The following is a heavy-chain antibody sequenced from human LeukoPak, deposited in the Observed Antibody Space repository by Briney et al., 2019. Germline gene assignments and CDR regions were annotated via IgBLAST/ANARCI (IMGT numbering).Heavy chain of an antibody. Sequence: HPGGSLRLSCAASGFVFINYGLVWVRQAPGRGLEWVSANSNDGGGTTYADFVKGRFSVSRDNSKNTLFLQMNSLRAEDTALYYCAKGSSGYFFDLWGQGTLVTVSS. CDR1: GFVFINYG. CDR3: AKGSSGYFFDL. V-gene: IGHV3-23*01. CDR2: NSNDGGGT. D-gene: IGHD3-22*01. J-gene: IGHJ4*02.